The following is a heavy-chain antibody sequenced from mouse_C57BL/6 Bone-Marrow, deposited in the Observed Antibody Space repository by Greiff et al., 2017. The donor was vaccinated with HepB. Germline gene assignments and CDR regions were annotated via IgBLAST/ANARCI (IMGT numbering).Heavy chain of an antibody. V-gene: IGHV5-4*01. CDR3: ARDRYKGGYYFDY. Sequence: EVQLVESGGGLVKPGGSLKLSCAASGFTFSSYAMSWFRQTPEKRLEWVATISDGGSYTYYPDNVKGRFTISRDNAKNNLYLQMSHLKSEDTAMYYCARDRYKGGYYFDYWGQGTTLTVSS. D-gene: IGHD1-3*01. J-gene: IGHJ2*01. CDR2: ISDGGSYT. CDR1: GFTFSSYA.